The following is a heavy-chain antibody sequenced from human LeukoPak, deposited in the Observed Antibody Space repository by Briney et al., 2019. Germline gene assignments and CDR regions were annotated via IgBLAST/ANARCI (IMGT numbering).Heavy chain of an antibody. CDR1: GFTFSSYA. J-gene: IGHJ4*02. V-gene: IGHV3-23*01. D-gene: IGHD6-19*01. CDR2: ISGSGGST. CDR3: AKVLAESGFSSGWSRGFDY. Sequence: GGSLRLSCAASGFTFSSYAMSWVRQAPGKGLECVSAISGSGGSTYYADSVEGRFTISRDNSKNTLYLQMNSLRAEDTAVYYCAKVLAESGFSSGWSRGFDYWGQGTLVTVSS.